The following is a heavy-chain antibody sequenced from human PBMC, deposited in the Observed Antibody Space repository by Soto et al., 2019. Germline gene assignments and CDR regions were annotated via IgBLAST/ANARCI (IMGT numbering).Heavy chain of an antibody. D-gene: IGHD2-2*01. J-gene: IGHJ4*02. CDR3: ASGREEVPAVTYYFDY. CDR1: GGTFSSYT. V-gene: IGHV1-69*02. CDR2: IIPILGIA. Sequence: SVKVSCKASGGTFSSYTISWVRQAPGQGLEWMGRIIPILGIANYAQKFQGRVTITADKSTSTAYLELSSLRSEDTAVYYCASGREEVPAVTYYFDYWGQGTLVTVSS.